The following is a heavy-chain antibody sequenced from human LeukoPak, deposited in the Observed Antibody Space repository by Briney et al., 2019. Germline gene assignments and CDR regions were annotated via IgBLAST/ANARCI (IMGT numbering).Heavy chain of an antibody. Sequence: ASVKVSCKASGYTFTSYGISWVRQAHGQGLERMGRISAYNGNTNYAQKLKGRVSMTTDTSTTTASLELRSLRSEDTAVYYCARESRELRNFWSGYYTGYYYYSMDVWGKGTTVTVSS. V-gene: IGHV1-18*01. CDR3: ARESRELRNFWSGYYTGYYYYSMDV. J-gene: IGHJ6*03. CDR2: ISAYNGNT. D-gene: IGHD3-3*01. CDR1: GYTFTSYG.